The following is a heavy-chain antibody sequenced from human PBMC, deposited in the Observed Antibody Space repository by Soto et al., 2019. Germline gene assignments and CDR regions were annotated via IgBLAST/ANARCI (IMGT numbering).Heavy chain of an antibody. CDR1: GGSISNCY. V-gene: IGHV4-59*01. J-gene: IGHJ4*02. CDR2: ISYSGNT. Sequence: SETLSLTCTVSGGSISNCYWSWIRQPPGKGLERIGYISYSGNTNYNPSLKSRVSISVDTSKNQLSLNLTSDTAADTAAYYCSRGPTVLSRSYFDYWGQGAPVTVSS. D-gene: IGHD1-1*01. CDR3: SRGPTVLSRSYFDY.